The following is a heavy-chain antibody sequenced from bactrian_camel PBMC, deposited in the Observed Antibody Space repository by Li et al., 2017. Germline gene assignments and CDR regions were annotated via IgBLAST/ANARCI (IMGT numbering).Heavy chain of an antibody. V-gene: IGHV3-2*01. CDR2: INSNGTWT. Sequence: QVQLVESGGGLVQPGGSLSLSCATSGFTFSSYYMSWVRQAPGKGLEWVASINSNGTWTNYTDSVKGRFTISRDNAKNTVYLQMNSLKPEDTAMYYCAADSRWVCYSASWSEYHYWGQGTQVTVS. CDR1: GFTFSSYY. CDR3: AADSRWVCYSASWSEYHY. D-gene: IGHD1*01. J-gene: IGHJ4*01.